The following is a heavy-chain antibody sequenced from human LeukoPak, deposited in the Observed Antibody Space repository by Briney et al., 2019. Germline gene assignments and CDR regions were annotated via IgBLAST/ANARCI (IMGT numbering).Heavy chain of an antibody. J-gene: IGHJ4*02. CDR1: GGSISSGSYY. D-gene: IGHD5-18*01. CDR2: IYTSGST. CDR3: AREESSYGYRSFLTIDY. Sequence: SETLSLTCTVSGGSISSGSYYWSWIRQPAGKGLEWIGRIYTSGSTNYNPSLKSRVTISVDTSKNQFSLKLSSVTAADTAVYYCAREESSYGYRSFLTIDYWGQGTLVTVSS. V-gene: IGHV4-61*02.